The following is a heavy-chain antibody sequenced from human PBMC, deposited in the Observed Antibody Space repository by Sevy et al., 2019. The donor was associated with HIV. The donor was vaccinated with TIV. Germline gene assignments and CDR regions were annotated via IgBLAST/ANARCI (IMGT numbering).Heavy chain of an antibody. CDR3: AKDLGSSSWNYNGMEV. CDR1: GFTFHDYA. Sequence: GGSLRLSCAASGFTFHDYAMHWVRQPPGKGLEWVSLISWSGGSTYYADSVKGRFTISRDNSKNSLYLQMNSLITEDTALYYCAKDLGSSSWNYNGMEVWGQGTTVTVSS. J-gene: IGHJ6*02. D-gene: IGHD6-6*01. CDR2: ISWSGGST. V-gene: IGHV3-43D*03.